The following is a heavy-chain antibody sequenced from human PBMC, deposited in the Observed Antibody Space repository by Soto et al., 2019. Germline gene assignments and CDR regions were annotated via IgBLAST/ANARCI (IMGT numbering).Heavy chain of an antibody. CDR3: ARVPIAAAGLPWFDP. CDR2: MNPNSGNT. D-gene: IGHD6-13*01. V-gene: IGHV1-8*01. Sequence: ASVKVSCKASGYTFTSYDINWVRQATGQGLEWMGWMNPNSGNTGYAQKFQGRVTMTRNTSISTAYMELSSLRSEDTAVYYCARVPIAAAGLPWFDPWGQGALVTVSS. CDR1: GYTFTSYD. J-gene: IGHJ5*02.